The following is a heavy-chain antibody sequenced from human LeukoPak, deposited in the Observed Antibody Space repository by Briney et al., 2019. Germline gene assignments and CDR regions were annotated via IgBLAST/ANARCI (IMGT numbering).Heavy chain of an antibody. D-gene: IGHD6-13*01. V-gene: IGHV4-59*01. CDR3: ARGHSSSWFYFDN. Sequence: SETLSLTCTVSSGSISGYYWSWLRQPPGKGLEWIGYITYSGGPDYNPSLESRVTISIDTSSNQFSLRLRSVTAADTAVYYCARGHSSSWFYFDNWGQGSLVTVSS. CDR1: SGSISGYY. CDR2: ITYSGGP. J-gene: IGHJ4*02.